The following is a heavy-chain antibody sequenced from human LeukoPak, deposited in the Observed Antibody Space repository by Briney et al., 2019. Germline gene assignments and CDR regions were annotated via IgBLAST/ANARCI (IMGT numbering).Heavy chain of an antibody. Sequence: SVTVSCTASGGTFSSYAISWVRQAPGQGLEWMGRIIPILGIANYAQKFQGRVTITADKSTSTAYMELSSLRSEDTAVYYCAREDSGYDSYWGQGTLVTVSS. CDR1: GGTFSSYA. V-gene: IGHV1-69*04. D-gene: IGHD5-12*01. CDR3: AREDSGYDSY. CDR2: IIPILGIA. J-gene: IGHJ4*02.